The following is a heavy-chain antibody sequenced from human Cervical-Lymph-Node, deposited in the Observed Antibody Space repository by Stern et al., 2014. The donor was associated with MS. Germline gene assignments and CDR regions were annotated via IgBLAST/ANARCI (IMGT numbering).Heavy chain of an antibody. D-gene: IGHD6-6*01. CDR1: GGTFSNSS. Sequence: VQLVESGAEVKKPGSSVQVSCQASGGTFSNSSISWVRQAPGQGLAWMGEIISKFGPATCAQKFQGSVTISADDSTSTVYMQLSSLRSEDAAVFYCVSEEGSSSSLWFDPWGQGTLVTVSS. CDR2: IISKFGPA. J-gene: IGHJ5*02. CDR3: VSEEGSSSSLWFDP. V-gene: IGHV1-69*01.